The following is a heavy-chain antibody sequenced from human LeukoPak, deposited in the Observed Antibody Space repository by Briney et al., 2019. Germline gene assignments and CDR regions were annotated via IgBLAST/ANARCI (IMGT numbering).Heavy chain of an antibody. CDR2: IRYDGSNK. CDR3: VKDLLTTRFDAFDI. D-gene: IGHD3-3*01. CDR1: GFTFSSYG. Sequence: RPGGSLRLSCAASGFTFSSYGMHWVRQAPGKGLEWVAFIRYDGSNKYYADSVKGRFTISRDNSKNTLYLQMNSLRAEGTAVYYCVKDLLTTRFDAFDIWGQGTMVTVSS. J-gene: IGHJ3*02. V-gene: IGHV3-30*02.